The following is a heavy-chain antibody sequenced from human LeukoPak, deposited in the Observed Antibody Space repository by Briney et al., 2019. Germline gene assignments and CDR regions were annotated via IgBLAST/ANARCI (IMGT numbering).Heavy chain of an antibody. CDR3: ARGGIGGLRFLEWLLWRLDY. CDR1: GYTFTSYD. J-gene: IGHJ4*02. D-gene: IGHD3-3*01. CDR2: MNPNSGNT. Sequence: GASVKVSCKASGYTFTSYDINWVRQATGQGLEWMGWMNPNSGNTGYAQKFQGRVTMTRNTSISTAYMELSSLRSEDTAVYYCARGGIGGLRFLEWLLWRLDYWGQGTLVTVSS. V-gene: IGHV1-8*01.